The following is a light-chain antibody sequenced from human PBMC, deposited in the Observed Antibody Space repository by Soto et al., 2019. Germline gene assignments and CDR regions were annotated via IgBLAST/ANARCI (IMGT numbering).Light chain of an antibody. V-gene: IGKV3-11*01. J-gene: IGKJ4*01. CDR1: QSVSSY. CDR2: DAS. Sequence: EIVLTQSPATLSLSPGERATLSCRASQSVSSYLAWYQQKPGQAPRLLIYDASNRATGIPARFSGSGSGTDFTLTISSLEPEXXAVXXXQXXSNWPLTFGGGTKVEIK. CDR3: QXXSNWPLT.